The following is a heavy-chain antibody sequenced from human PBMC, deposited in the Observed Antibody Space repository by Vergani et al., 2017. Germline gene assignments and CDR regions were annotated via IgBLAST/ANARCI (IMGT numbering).Heavy chain of an antibody. Sequence: EEQLVESGGGLVQPGGSLRLSCAASGFAFDRYSMHWVRQTPEKGLVWVSRISPDGDITLNADSVKGRFTISRDNARTTLYLQMTNLRAEDTAVYYCLTGTTEPYWGQGTLVTVSS. CDR1: GFAFDRYS. CDR2: ISPDGDIT. V-gene: IGHV3-74*01. D-gene: IGHD4-17*01. J-gene: IGHJ4*02. CDR3: LTGTTEPY.